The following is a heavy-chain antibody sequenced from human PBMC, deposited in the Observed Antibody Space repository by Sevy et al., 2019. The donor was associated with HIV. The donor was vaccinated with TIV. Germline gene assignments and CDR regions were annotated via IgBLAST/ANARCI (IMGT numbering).Heavy chain of an antibody. CDR2: IYSSGRT. J-gene: IGHJ4*02. V-gene: IGHV3-53*01. D-gene: IGHD3-22*01. CDR3: TRVHSGGYPFDY. Sequence: GGSLRLSCAASGFSVSSNYMSWVRQAPGKGLEWVSLIYSSGRTYYGDSVKGRFTISRDDSNNTLYLQMNSVRAEDTVLYYCTRVHSGGYPFDYWGQGSLVTVSS. CDR1: GFSVSSNY.